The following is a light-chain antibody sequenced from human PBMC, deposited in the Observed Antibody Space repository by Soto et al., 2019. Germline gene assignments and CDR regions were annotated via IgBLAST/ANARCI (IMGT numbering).Light chain of an antibody. Sequence: IQMTQSPSTLSASVGDRVTISCRASQSIRNALAWYQQRQGKAPTLLIYASSNLQAGVTSRFLGSGSGAEFTLTISSLQPDDSATYYCRQDYTYPLTFGQGTKVEI. CDR2: ASS. CDR1: QSIRNA. J-gene: IGKJ1*01. V-gene: IGKV1-6*01. CDR3: RQDYTYPLT.